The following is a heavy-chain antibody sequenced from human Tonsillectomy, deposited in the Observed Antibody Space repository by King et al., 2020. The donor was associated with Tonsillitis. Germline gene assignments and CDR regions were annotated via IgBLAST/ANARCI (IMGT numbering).Heavy chain of an antibody. CDR2: IGGSGTTI. D-gene: IGHD4-17*01. CDR1: GLTFSSYS. CDR3: ARLTTVTTVDY. V-gene: IGHV3-48*04. Sequence: VQLVESGGGLVQPGGSLGLSCVASGLTFSSYSMNWVRQAPGKGLEGVSYIGGSGTTIYYADSVKGRFTISRDNAKNSLYLQMNSLRVEDTAVYYCARLTTVTTVDYWGQGTLVTVSS. J-gene: IGHJ4*02.